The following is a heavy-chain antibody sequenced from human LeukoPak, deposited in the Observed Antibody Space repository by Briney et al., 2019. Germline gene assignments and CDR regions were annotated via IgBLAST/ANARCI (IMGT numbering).Heavy chain of an antibody. D-gene: IGHD4-17*01. CDR2: INHSGST. V-gene: IGHV4-39*07. Sequence: SETLSLTCTVSGGSISSSSYYWGWIRQPPGKGLEWIGEINHSGSTNYNPSLKSRVTISVDTSKNQFSLKLSSVTAADTAVYYCARRVTTRPGYYYYMDVWGKGTTVTISS. CDR3: ARRVTTRPGYYYYMDV. CDR1: GGSISSSSYY. J-gene: IGHJ6*03.